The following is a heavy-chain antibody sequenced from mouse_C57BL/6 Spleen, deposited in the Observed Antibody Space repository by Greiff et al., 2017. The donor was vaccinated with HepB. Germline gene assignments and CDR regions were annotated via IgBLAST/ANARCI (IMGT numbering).Heavy chain of an antibody. CDR1: GYTFTDYE. D-gene: IGHD4-1*01. Sequence: VKLQESGAELVRPGASVTLSCKASGYTFTDYEMHWVKQTPVHGLEWIGAIDPETGGTAYNQKFKGKAILTADKSSSTAYMELRSLTSEDSAVYYCTTGTDAYWGQGTLVTVSA. CDR3: TTGTDAY. CDR2: IDPETGGT. V-gene: IGHV1-15*01. J-gene: IGHJ3*01.